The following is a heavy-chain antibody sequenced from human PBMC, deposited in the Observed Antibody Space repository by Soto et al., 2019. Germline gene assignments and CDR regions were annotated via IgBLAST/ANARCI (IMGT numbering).Heavy chain of an antibody. CDR3: TRSGSSPYYSGMDV. CDR1: GFTFSSYW. Sequence: EVQLVESGGGLVQPGGSLRLSCAASGFTFSSYWMHWVRQAPGKGLVWVSRINSDGSSTNYADSVKGRFTISRDNARNTLFLQMDTLRAEDTAVYYCTRSGSSPYYSGMDVWGQGTTVTVSS. J-gene: IGHJ6*02. V-gene: IGHV3-74*01. D-gene: IGHD6-6*01. CDR2: INSDGSST.